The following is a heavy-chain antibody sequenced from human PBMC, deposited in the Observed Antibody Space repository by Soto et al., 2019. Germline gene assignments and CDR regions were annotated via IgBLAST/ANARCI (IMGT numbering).Heavy chain of an antibody. Sequence: EVQLIESGGGWVQPGTSLRVSCAASGFTFHEYAMHWVRQAPGKGLEWVSGISSDGDTIAYADSVQGRFTVFRDNAKNALYLQMNSLIAEDTALYYCTKGGYDLIYYFGMDGWGQGTTVTVSS. CDR3: TKGGYDLIYYFGMDG. CDR1: GFTFHEYA. J-gene: IGHJ6*02. D-gene: IGHD5-12*01. V-gene: IGHV3-9*01. CDR2: ISSDGDTI.